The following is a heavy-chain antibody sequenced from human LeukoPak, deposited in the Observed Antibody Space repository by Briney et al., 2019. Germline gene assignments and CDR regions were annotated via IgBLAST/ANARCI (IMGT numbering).Heavy chain of an antibody. D-gene: IGHD2-15*01. Sequence: PSETLSLTCTVSGDSVSSCYWTWIRQSPGKGLEWIGYISDSGITDYNPSLKSRLTISVDTSNNQFSLNLNSVTAADTAVYYCAGRGHRYSRDWGQGILVTVSS. CDR1: GDSVSSCY. CDR2: ISDSGIT. V-gene: IGHV4-4*09. CDR3: AGRGHRYSRD. J-gene: IGHJ1*01.